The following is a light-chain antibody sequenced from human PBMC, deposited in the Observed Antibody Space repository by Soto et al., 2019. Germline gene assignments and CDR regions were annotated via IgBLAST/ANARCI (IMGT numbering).Light chain of an antibody. Sequence: QAVVTQSPSASASLGASVKLTCTLSSGHSSYDIAWHQQQPEKGPRYLMKLNSDGRHSKGDGIPDRFSGSSSGAERYLTISSLQSEDEADYYCQTWGTGIRVFGGGTKLTVL. CDR2: LNSDGRH. J-gene: IGLJ3*02. CDR3: QTWGTGIRV. V-gene: IGLV4-69*01. CDR1: SGHSSYD.